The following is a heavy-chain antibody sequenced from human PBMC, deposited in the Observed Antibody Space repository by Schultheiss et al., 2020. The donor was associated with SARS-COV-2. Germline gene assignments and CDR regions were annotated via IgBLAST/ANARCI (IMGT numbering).Heavy chain of an antibody. Sequence: GESLKISCAASGFTFSSYSMNWVRQAPGKGLEWVAVISYDGSNKYYADSVKGRFTISRDNSKNTLYLQMNSLRAEDTAVYYCARDPPESTPDPWGQGTLVTVSS. V-gene: IGHV3-30*03. D-gene: IGHD1-14*01. CDR3: ARDPPESTPDP. CDR1: GFTFSSYS. J-gene: IGHJ5*02. CDR2: ISYDGSNK.